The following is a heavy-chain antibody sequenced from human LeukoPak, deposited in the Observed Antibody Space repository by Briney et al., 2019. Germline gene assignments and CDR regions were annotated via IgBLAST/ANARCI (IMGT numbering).Heavy chain of an antibody. CDR2: IYYSGST. V-gene: IGHV4-39*07. CDR3: AREGRDFSIYNLYYMDV. D-gene: IGHD1-14*01. J-gene: IGHJ6*03. Sequence: PSETLSLTCTVSGGSISSSSYYWGWIRQPPGKGLEWIVSIYYSGSTYYNPSLKSRVTISVDTSKNQFSLKLSSVTAADTAVYYCAREGRDFSIYNLYYMDVWGKGTTVTVSS. CDR1: GGSISSSSYY.